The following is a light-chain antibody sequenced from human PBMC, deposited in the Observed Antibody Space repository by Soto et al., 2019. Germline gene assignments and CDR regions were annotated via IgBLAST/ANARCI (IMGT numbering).Light chain of an antibody. V-gene: IGLV2-14*03. CDR3: SSNTSSKTLV. J-gene: IGLJ2*01. CDR2: DVS. CDR1: SSDVGGYNY. Sequence: QSALTQPASVSGSPGQSITISCTGTSSDVGGYNYVSWYQQHPGKAPNLVIYDVSNRPSGVSNRFSGSKSGNTASLTISGLQAEDEADYYCSSNTSSKTLVLGGGTKVTVL.